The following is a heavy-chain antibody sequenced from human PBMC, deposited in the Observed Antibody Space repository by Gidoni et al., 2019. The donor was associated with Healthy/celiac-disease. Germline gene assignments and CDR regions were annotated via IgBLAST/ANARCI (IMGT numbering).Heavy chain of an antibody. Sequence: QVQLVQSGSEVKKPGASVKVSCKASGYTFTGYYMPWVRQAPGQGREWMAWINPNSGSTNDAQKFQGRVTMTRDTSISTAYKELSRLRSDDTAVYYCARDLAVADRMDVWGQGTTVTVSS. V-gene: IGHV1-2*02. D-gene: IGHD6-19*01. CDR3: ARDLAVADRMDV. J-gene: IGHJ6*02. CDR2: INPNSGST. CDR1: GYTFTGYY.